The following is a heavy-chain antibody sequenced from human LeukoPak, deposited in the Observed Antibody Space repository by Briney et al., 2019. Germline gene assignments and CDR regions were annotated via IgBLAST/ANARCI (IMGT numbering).Heavy chain of an antibody. CDR2: IYSTGTT. D-gene: IGHD1-26*01. CDR1: GGSLSRYY. J-gene: IGHJ4*02. CDR3: ARQGYTASYYFLDF. Sequence: SETLSLTCNVSGGSLSRYYWGWVRQPAGKGLEWLGRIYSTGTTHFNPALRSRLTMSVDTSKDQFSLKLTSVTAAGTAVYFCARQGYTASYYFLDFWSQGTLVTVSS. V-gene: IGHV4-4*07.